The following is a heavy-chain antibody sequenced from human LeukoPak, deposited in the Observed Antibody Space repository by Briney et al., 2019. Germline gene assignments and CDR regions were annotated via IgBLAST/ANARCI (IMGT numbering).Heavy chain of an antibody. D-gene: IGHD4-17*01. Sequence: GGSLRLSCEASGFTFSSYAMSWVRQAPGKGLEWVSAISGSGGSTYYADSVKGRFTISRDNSKNTLYLQMNSLRAEDTAVYYCAKDEHMTTVTPVSFDIWGQGTMVTVSS. CDR1: GFTFSSYA. V-gene: IGHV3-23*01. CDR2: ISGSGGST. CDR3: AKDEHMTTVTPVSFDI. J-gene: IGHJ3*02.